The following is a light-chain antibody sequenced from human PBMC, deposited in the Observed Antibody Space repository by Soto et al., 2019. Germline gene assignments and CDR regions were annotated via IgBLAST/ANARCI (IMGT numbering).Light chain of an antibody. Sequence: EIVMTQSPATLSVSPGERATLSCRASQSISSSLAWYQQKPGQAPRLLIYGASTRATGIPAKFSGSGSGTECTLTISSLQSEYFAVYYCQQYNNGPTYTFGQGTKLEIK. CDR3: QQYNNGPTYT. J-gene: IGKJ2*01. CDR1: QSISSS. CDR2: GAS. V-gene: IGKV3-15*01.